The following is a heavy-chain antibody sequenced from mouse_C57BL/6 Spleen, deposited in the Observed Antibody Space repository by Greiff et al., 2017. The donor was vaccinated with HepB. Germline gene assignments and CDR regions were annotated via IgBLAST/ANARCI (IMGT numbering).Heavy chain of an antibody. Sequence: QVQLKESGAELARPGASVKMSCKASGYTFTSYTMHWVKQRPGQGLEWIGYINPSSGYTKYNQKFKDKTTLTADKSSSTAYMQLSSLTSEDSAVYYCARLGTVVAFYWYFDVWGTGTTVTVSS. J-gene: IGHJ1*03. D-gene: IGHD1-1*01. V-gene: IGHV1-4*01. CDR3: ARLGTVVAFYWYFDV. CDR1: GYTFTSYT. CDR2: INPSSGYT.